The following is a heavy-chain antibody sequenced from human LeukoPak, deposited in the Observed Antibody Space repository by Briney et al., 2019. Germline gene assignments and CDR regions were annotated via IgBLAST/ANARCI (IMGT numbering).Heavy chain of an antibody. CDR2: MYHNGYT. D-gene: IGHD3-22*01. CDR1: GDSITAYY. Sequence: PSETLSLTCTVSGDSITAYYWTWIRHFPGKGLEWIGYMYHNGYTNHNPSLESRVTILVDTSKNQFSLKMRSVTAADTAVYYCARALTQDSSGYYSHFDYWGQGTLVTVSS. CDR3: ARALTQDSSGYYSHFDY. V-gene: IGHV4-59*12. J-gene: IGHJ4*02.